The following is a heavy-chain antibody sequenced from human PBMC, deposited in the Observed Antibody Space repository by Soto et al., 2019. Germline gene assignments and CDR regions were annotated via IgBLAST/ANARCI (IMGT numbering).Heavy chain of an antibody. CDR3: ARWVGGSMFDNSGKYDS. V-gene: IGHV3-30*03. Sequence: QVQLVESGGGVVQPGRSLRLTCAASGFTFSSNGMRWVRQPPGKGLEWVALIAYDGSKTYYGDSVRGRFTISRDNSENTLFLQMNSLRAEDTAVYYCARWVGGSMFDNSGKYDSWGQGTLVTVSS. CDR1: GFTFSSNG. J-gene: IGHJ5*01. D-gene: IGHD3-22*01. CDR2: IAYDGSKT.